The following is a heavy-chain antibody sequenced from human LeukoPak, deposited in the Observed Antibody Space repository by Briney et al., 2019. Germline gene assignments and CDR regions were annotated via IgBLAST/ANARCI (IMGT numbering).Heavy chain of an antibody. J-gene: IGHJ4*02. V-gene: IGHV3-11*04. CDR3: ASQYYDFWSGYFDY. CDR1: GFTFSDYY. D-gene: IGHD3-3*01. CDR2: ISSSGSTT. Sequence: GGSLRLSCAASGFTFSDYYMSWIRQAPWKGLEWVSYISSSGSTTYYADSVKGRFTISRDNAKNSLYLQMNSLRAEDTAVYYCASQYYDFWSGYFDYWGQGTLVTVSS.